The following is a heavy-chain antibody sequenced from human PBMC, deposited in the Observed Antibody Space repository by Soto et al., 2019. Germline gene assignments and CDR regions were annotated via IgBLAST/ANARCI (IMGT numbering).Heavy chain of an antibody. J-gene: IGHJ4*02. Sequence: EVQLVESGGGLVQAGGSLRLSCAASGVTVGSNYMSWVRQAPGKGLEWVSVIYSGGSTYYADSVKGRFTISRDNSKNTLYLQMNSLRAEDTAVYYCARHGYNYGGGYFDYWGQGTLVTVSS. V-gene: IGHV3-66*04. D-gene: IGHD5-18*01. CDR2: IYSGGST. CDR1: GVTVGSNY. CDR3: ARHGYNYGGGYFDY.